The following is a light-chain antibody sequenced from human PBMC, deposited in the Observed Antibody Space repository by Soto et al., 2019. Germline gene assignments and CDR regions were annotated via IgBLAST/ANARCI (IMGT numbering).Light chain of an antibody. J-gene: IGLJ2*01. V-gene: IGLV2-14*01. CDR3: SSYTSSNTLV. CDR2: EVS. Sequence: QSVLTQPASVSGSPGQSITISCTGTSSDVDNYNYVSWYQQHPGKAPKVMIYEVSNRPSGVSNRFSGSKSGNTASLTISGLQAEDEADYYCSSYTSSNTLVFGGGTKLTVL. CDR1: SSDVDNYNY.